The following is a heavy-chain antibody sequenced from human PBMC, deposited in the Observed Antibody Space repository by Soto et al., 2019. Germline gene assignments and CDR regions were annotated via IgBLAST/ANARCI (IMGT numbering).Heavy chain of an antibody. V-gene: IGHV1-18*04. J-gene: IGHJ6*02. CDR3: ARAGGYSYGYVNYYYGMDV. Sequence: XSVKVAFKASGYSFTSYGIIWVRQAPGQGLEWMGWISAYNGNTNYAQKLQGRVTMTTDTSTSTAYMELRSLRSDDTAVYYCARAGGYSYGYVNYYYGMDVWAQGTTVTVSS. CDR2: ISAYNGNT. CDR1: GYSFTSYG. D-gene: IGHD5-18*01.